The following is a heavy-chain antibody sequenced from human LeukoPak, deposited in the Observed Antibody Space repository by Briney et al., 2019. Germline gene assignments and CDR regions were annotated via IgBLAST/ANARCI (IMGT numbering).Heavy chain of an antibody. CDR2: INSDAGRT. Sequence: GGSLRLSCAPSGFTFSSYCMHWVRQAPGKGLVGVSRINSDAGRTDYADSVKGRFTISRDNTKNTLYLQMNSLRAEDTAVYYCARDYYTSGSPNDYWGQGTLVTVSS. V-gene: IGHV3-74*01. CDR1: GFTFSSYC. CDR3: ARDYYTSGSPNDY. D-gene: IGHD3-10*01. J-gene: IGHJ4*02.